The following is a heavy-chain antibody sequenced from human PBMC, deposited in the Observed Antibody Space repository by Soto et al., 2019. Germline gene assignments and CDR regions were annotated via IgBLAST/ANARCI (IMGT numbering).Heavy chain of an antibody. V-gene: IGHV3-30-3*01. CDR1: GFTFSSYA. Sequence: QVQLVESGGGVVQPGRSLRLSCAASGFTFSSYAMHWVRQAPGKGLEWVAVISYDGSNKYYADSVKGRFTISRDNSKNTLYLQMNSLRAEDTAVYYRARDPENYDSSGYYYRCLDYWGQGTLVTVSS. CDR2: ISYDGSNK. J-gene: IGHJ4*02. CDR3: ARDPENYDSSGYYYRCLDY. D-gene: IGHD3-22*01.